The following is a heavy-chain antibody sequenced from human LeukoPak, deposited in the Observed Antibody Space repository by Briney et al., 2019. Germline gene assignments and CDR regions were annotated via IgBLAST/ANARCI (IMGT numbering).Heavy chain of an antibody. J-gene: IGHJ4*02. CDR2: IYSSGDT. V-gene: IGHV4-4*07. CDR3: ARMNTSNYLDY. Sequence: PSETLSLTCSVSGDSLNYYYWSWIRQPAGKGLQWIGRIYSSGDTNNSPSLRSRITISIDTSKNQFSLKLSSVTAADTAVYYCARMNTSNYLDYWGQGTLVTVSS. D-gene: IGHD1/OR15-1a*01. CDR1: GDSLNYYY.